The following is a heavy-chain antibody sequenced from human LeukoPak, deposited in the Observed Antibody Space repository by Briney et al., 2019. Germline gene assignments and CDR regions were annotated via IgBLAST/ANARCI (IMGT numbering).Heavy chain of an antibody. CDR3: AGELHLALLN. CDR1: GFTFRGYG. D-gene: IGHD2-21*01. Sequence: PGGSLRLSCAASGFTFRGYGMHWVRQAPGKGPEWVAVIWYSGTDKYYADSVKGRFTISRDNSKNTPYLQMDSLRADATAVYFCAGELHLALLNWGQGTLVTVSS. CDR2: IWYSGTDK. J-gene: IGHJ4*02. V-gene: IGHV3-33*01.